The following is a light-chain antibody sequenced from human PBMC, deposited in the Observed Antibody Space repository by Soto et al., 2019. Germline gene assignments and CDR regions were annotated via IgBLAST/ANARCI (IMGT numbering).Light chain of an antibody. Sequence: QAVVTQPPSASGSPGQSVAISCTGTSSDGGGYNYVSWYQQHPGKAPKLMIYEVNKRPSGVPDRFSGSKSGNPASLTVSGLQAEDEADYYCSSYAGSSNVFGTGTKLTVL. V-gene: IGLV2-8*01. CDR1: SSDGGGYNY. J-gene: IGLJ1*01. CDR2: EVN. CDR3: SSYAGSSNV.